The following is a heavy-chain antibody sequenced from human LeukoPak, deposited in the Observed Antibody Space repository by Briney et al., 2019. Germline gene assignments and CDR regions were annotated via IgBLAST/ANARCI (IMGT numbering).Heavy chain of an antibody. J-gene: IGHJ4*02. Sequence: SETLSLTCTVSGGSIRITSYYWGWIRQSPGREPEWIGSIYFSGRTHYNLSLESRVTISVDTSNNQFSLRLNSVTAADTAVYYCARGGSYWDSWGQGTLVTVSS. D-gene: IGHD3-10*01. CDR3: ARGGSYWDS. CDR1: GGSIRITSYY. CDR2: IYFSGRT. V-gene: IGHV4-39*07.